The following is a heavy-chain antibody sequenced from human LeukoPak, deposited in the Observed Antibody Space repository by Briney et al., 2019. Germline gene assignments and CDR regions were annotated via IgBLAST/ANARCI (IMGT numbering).Heavy chain of an antibody. J-gene: IGHJ6*02. Sequence: GRSLRLSCAASGFTFSSYSMNWVRQAPGKGLEWVSSISSSSSYIYYADSVKGRFTISRDNAKNSLYLQMNSLRAEDTAVYYCARGSGYYGSGSSVYYGMDVWGQGTTVTVSS. D-gene: IGHD3-10*01. CDR3: ARGSGYYGSGSSVYYGMDV. CDR2: ISSSSSYI. V-gene: IGHV3-21*01. CDR1: GFTFSSYS.